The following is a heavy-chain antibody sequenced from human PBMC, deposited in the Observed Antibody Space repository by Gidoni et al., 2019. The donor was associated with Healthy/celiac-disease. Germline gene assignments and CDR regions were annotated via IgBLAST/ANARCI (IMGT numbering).Heavy chain of an antibody. V-gene: IGHV3-30*18. CDR3: AKAGTGYYDFWSGYWAERNEWWWFDP. CDR2: ISYDGSNK. CDR1: GFPFSRYG. J-gene: IGHJ5*02. Sequence: QVQLVESGGGVVQPGRSLRLSCAASGFPFSRYGMHWFPQAPGKGLGWVAVISYDGSNKYYADSVKGRFTISRDNSKNTLYLQMNSLRAEDTAVYYCAKAGTGYYDFWSGYWAERNEWWWFDPWGQGTLVTVSS. D-gene: IGHD3-3*01.